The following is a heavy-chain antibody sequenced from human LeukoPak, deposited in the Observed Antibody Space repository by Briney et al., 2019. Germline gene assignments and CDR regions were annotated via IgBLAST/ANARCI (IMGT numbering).Heavy chain of an antibody. CDR1: GGSISSGDYY. J-gene: IGHJ4*02. CDR3: ATEVVPAPGYFDY. CDR2: IYHSGST. Sequence: SGTLSLTCTVSGGSISSGDYYWSWIRQPPGKGLEWIGYIYHSGSTYYNPSLKSRVTISVDRSKNQFSLKLSSVTAADTAVYYCATEVVPAPGYFDYWGQGTLVTVSS. D-gene: IGHD2-2*01. V-gene: IGHV4-30-2*01.